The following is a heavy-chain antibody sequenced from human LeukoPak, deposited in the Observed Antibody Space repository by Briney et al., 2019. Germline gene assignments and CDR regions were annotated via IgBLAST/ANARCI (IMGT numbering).Heavy chain of an antibody. CDR1: GFTFDDYA. Sequence: GGSLRLSCAASGFTFDDYAMHWVRQPPGKGLEWVSSISRNSLNTGYADSVKGRFTISRDSAKNSLYLQMNSLRPEDTALYYCARDRGTYNYGMDVWGQGTTVTVSS. CDR2: ISRNSLNT. J-gene: IGHJ6*02. CDR3: ARDRGTYNYGMDV. V-gene: IGHV3-9*01. D-gene: IGHD1-1*01.